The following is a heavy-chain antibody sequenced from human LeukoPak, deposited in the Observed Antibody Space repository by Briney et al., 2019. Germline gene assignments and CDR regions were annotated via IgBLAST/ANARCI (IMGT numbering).Heavy chain of an antibody. J-gene: IGHJ2*01. CDR2: IGTVGDT. Sequence: QPGGSLRLSCAASGFSFRTSDMHWVRQAPGKGLEWVSAIGTVGDTYYPGSVKGRFTISRDDAKNSLYLQMDNLRAGDTAIYYCTREGRSSNWADWYFDLWGRGTLVTVSS. CDR3: TREGRSSNWADWYFDL. V-gene: IGHV3-13*01. CDR1: GFSFRTSD. D-gene: IGHD6-13*01.